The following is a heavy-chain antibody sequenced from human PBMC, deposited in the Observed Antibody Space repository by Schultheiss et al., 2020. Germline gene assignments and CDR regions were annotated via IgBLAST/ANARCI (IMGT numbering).Heavy chain of an antibody. D-gene: IGHD1-26*01. J-gene: IGHJ4*02. V-gene: IGHV3-30-3*01. CDR3: ARDPWGATYRYFDY. Sequence: WGSLRLSCAASGFTFSSYAMHWVRQAPGEGLEWVAVISYDGSNKYYADSVKGRFTISRDNSKNTLYLQMNSLRAEDTAVYYCARDPWGATYRYFDYWGQGTLVTVSS. CDR1: GFTFSSYA. CDR2: ISYDGSNK.